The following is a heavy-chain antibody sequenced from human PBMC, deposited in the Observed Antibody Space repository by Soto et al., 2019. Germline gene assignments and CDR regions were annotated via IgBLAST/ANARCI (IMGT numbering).Heavy chain of an antibody. V-gene: IGHV3-48*03. CDR1: GFTFSSYE. CDR2: ISSSGSTI. Sequence: GGSLRLSCSASGFTFSSYEMNWVRQAPGKGLEWVSYISSSGSTIYYADSVKGRFTISRDNAKNSLYLQMNSLRAEDTAVYYCAREGTTVDAFDIWGQGTMVTVSS. D-gene: IGHD4-17*01. CDR3: AREGTTVDAFDI. J-gene: IGHJ3*02.